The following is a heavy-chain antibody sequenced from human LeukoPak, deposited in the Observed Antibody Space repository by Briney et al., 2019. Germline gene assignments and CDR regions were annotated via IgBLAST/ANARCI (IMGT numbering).Heavy chain of an antibody. D-gene: IGHD6-19*01. CDR1: GYTFTAYY. J-gene: IGHJ3*02. CDR2: INPNSGGT. CDR3: ARGEGRQWLVPPANLDAFDI. V-gene: IGHV1-2*02. Sequence: GASVKVSCKASGYTFTAYYMHWVRQAPGQGLEWMGWINPNSGGTNYAQKFQGRVTMTRDTSISTAYMELSRLRSDDTTVYYCARGEGRQWLVPPANLDAFDIWGQGTMVTVSS.